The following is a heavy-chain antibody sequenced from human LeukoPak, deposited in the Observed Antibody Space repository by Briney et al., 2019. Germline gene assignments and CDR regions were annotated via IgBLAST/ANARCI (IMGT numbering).Heavy chain of an antibody. J-gene: IGHJ4*02. CDR3: ARSSIAAPGGYYFDY. CDR2: IYYSGST. V-gene: IGHV4-59*01. CDR1: GGSISSYY. Sequence: QASETLSLTCTVSGGSISSYYWSWIRQPPGKGLEWIGYIYYSGSTNYNPSLKSRVTISVDTSKNQFSLKLSSVTAADTAVYYCARSSIAAPGGYYFDYWGQGTLVTVSS. D-gene: IGHD6-6*01.